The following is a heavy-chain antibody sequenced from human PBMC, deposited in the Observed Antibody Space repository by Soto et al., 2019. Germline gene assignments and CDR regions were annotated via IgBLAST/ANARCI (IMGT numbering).Heavy chain of an antibody. V-gene: IGHV1-69*01. CDR3: ASLVYDFWSGSTHYYYYGMDV. D-gene: IGHD3-3*01. J-gene: IGHJ6*01. CDR2: IIPIFGTA. Sequence: QVQLVQSGAEVKKPGSSVKVSCKASGGTFRSYAISWVRQAPGQGLEWMGGIIPIFGTANYAQKFQGRVTITADESTSTAYMQLSSLRSEDTAVYYCASLVYDFWSGSTHYYYYGMDVWGQVTTVTVSS. CDR1: GGTFRSYA.